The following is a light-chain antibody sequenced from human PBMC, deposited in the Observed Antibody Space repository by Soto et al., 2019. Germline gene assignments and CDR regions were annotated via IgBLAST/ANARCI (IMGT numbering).Light chain of an antibody. CDR3: QQRRYWPVT. J-gene: IGKJ1*01. CDR1: QSVSSY. Sequence: EIVLTQSPAILSMSPGERATLSCRASQSVSSYFAWYQQKPGQAPRLLIYDASNRATGVPARFSGSGSGTDFTLTISNLEPEDFAVYYCQQRRYWPVTFGQGTKVEIK. V-gene: IGKV3-11*01. CDR2: DAS.